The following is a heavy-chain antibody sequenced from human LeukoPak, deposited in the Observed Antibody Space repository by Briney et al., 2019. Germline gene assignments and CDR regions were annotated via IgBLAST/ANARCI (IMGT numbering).Heavy chain of an antibody. CDR2: ISSNGDNT. CDR3: VRGTGY. V-gene: IGHV3-64D*06. Sequence: PGGSLRLSCSVSGFTFSTYVMHWVRQAPGKGLEYVSAISSNGDNTYYADSVKGRFTISRGNSKNTLYLQMSSLRADDTAVYYCVRGTGYWGKGTLVTVSS. CDR1: GFTFSTYV. J-gene: IGHJ4*02.